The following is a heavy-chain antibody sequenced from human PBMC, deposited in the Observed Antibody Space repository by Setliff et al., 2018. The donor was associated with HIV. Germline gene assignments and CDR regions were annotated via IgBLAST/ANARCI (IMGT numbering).Heavy chain of an antibody. CDR3: ATNRVGNYPLDY. CDR1: GVSVTSHS. D-gene: IGHD1-7*01. Sequence: PSETLSLTCAVSGVSVTSHSWGWIRQPPGKGPEWIGSITYSGSARYNPSLKSRVAISVDMSKNQFSLRVTSLTAADTAVYYCATNRVGNYPLDYWGRGTLVTVSS. V-gene: IGHV4-39*01. J-gene: IGHJ4*02. CDR2: ITYSGSA.